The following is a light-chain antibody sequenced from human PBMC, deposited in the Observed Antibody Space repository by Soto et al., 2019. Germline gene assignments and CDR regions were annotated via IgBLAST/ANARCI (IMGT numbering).Light chain of an antibody. V-gene: IGLV2-14*01. CDR3: SSYTSSSTLRV. J-gene: IGLJ2*01. CDR2: DVS. Sequence: QSALTQPASVSGSPGQSITISCTGTSSDVGGYTYVSWYQQHPGKAPKLMIYDVSNRPSGVSNRFSGSKSGNTASLTISGLQAEDEADYYCSSYTSSSTLRVFCGGTKLTVL. CDR1: SSDVGGYTY.